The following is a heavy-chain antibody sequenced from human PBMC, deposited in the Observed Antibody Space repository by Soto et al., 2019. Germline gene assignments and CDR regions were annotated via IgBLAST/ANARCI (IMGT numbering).Heavy chain of an antibody. Sequence: GASVKVSCKASGYTFTSYDINWVRQATGQGLEWMGWMNPNSGNTGYAQKFQGRVTMTRNTSISTAYMELSSLRSEDTAVYYCARTAIACSGGSCHKTLNWFDPWGQGTLVTVSS. D-gene: IGHD2-15*01. CDR1: GYTFTSYD. V-gene: IGHV1-8*01. CDR3: ARTAIACSGGSCHKTLNWFDP. J-gene: IGHJ5*02. CDR2: MNPNSGNT.